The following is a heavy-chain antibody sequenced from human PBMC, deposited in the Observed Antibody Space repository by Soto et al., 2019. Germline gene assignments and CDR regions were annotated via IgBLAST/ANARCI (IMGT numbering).Heavy chain of an antibody. Sequence: SETLSLTCTVSGGSISSSSYYWGWIRQPPGKGLEWIGSIYYSGSTYYNPSLKSRVTISVDTSKNQFSLKLSSVTAADTAVYYCARHGDSSGWNPGGYYYYMDVWGKGTTVTVSS. CDR3: ARHGDSSGWNPGGYYYYMDV. CDR2: IYYSGST. V-gene: IGHV4-39*01. J-gene: IGHJ6*03. D-gene: IGHD6-19*01. CDR1: GGSISSSSYY.